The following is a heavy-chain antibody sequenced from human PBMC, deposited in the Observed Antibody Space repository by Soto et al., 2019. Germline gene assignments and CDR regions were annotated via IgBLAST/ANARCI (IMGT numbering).Heavy chain of an antibody. Sequence: GASVKVSCKASGFTFSIYYMHWVRQAPGQGLEWMGIINPSGGTGLAQKFQGRVTMTKDTSTNTVYMELSSLRSEDTAMYYCARDNSVADLGWWFDPWGQGTLVTVSS. D-gene: IGHD2-15*01. J-gene: IGHJ5*02. CDR1: GFTFSIYY. CDR3: ARDNSVADLGWWFDP. V-gene: IGHV1-46*03. CDR2: INPSGGT.